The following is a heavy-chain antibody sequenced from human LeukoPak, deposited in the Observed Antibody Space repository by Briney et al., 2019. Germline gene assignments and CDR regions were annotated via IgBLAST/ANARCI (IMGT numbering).Heavy chain of an antibody. Sequence: GGSLRLSCAASGFTFSSYGMHWVRQAPGKGLEWVTFIRYDGSNKYYTDSVKGRFTISRDNSYKTLYLQMNTLRAEDTALYYCARGGRANGVYDAFDIWGQGTMVTVSS. D-gene: IGHD2-8*01. V-gene: IGHV3-30*02. J-gene: IGHJ3*02. CDR3: ARGGRANGVYDAFDI. CDR1: GFTFSSYG. CDR2: IRYDGSNK.